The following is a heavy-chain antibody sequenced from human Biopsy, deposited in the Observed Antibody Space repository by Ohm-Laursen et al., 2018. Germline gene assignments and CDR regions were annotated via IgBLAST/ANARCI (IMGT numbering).Heavy chain of an antibody. CDR2: TYKGGNT. Sequence: SETLSPTCTVSGASITSYYWSWIRQPAGKGLEWIGHTYKGGNTNHNPSLKGRVSMSVDTSKNQLSLTLRSVTAADTAVYYCARDLPSSYYYAMDVWGQGTTVTVSS. CDR3: ARDLPSSYYYAMDV. J-gene: IGHJ6*02. CDR1: GASITSYY. V-gene: IGHV4-4*07.